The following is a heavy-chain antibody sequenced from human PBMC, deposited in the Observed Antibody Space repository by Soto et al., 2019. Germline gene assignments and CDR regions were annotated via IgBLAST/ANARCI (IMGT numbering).Heavy chain of an antibody. V-gene: IGHV3-21*01. J-gene: IGHJ4*02. CDR3: ARDLDSSGYLDY. CDR2: ISSSSSYI. D-gene: IGHD3-22*01. CDR1: VFTFSSYS. Sequence: GGSLRLSCAASVFTFSSYSMNWVRQAPGKGLEWVSSISSSSSYIYYADSVKGRFTISRDNAKNSLYLQMNSLRAEDTAVYYCARDLDSSGYLDYWGQGTLVTVSS.